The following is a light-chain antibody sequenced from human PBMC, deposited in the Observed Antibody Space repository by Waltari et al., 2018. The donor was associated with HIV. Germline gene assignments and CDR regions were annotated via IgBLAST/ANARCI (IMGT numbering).Light chain of an antibody. CDR1: SSDAGLYSF. CDR2: DVS. V-gene: IGLV2-14*03. J-gene: IGLJ1*01. Sequence: QSALTQPASVSGSPGQSITISCTGTSSDAGLYSFVSWYQQNPGKAPRLMIYDVSNRPSGVSNRFSGSKSGDTASLTISGLQAEDEADYYCSSYTRSNIRVFGTGTKVTVL. CDR3: SSYTRSNIRV.